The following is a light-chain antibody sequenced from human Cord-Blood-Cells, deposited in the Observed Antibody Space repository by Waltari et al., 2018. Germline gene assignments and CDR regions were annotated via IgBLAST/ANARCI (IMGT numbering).Light chain of an antibody. CDR1: SGHSSYA. J-gene: IGLJ2*01. Sequence: QLVLTQSPSASASLGASVKLTCTLSSGHSSYAIAWHQQQPGKGPRYLMKLNSDGSHSQGAGIPDRFSGSSSRAERYLTLSSLQSEDEADYYCQTWGTGIVVFGGGTKLTVL. CDR3: QTWGTGIVV. V-gene: IGLV4-69*01. CDR2: LNSDGSH.